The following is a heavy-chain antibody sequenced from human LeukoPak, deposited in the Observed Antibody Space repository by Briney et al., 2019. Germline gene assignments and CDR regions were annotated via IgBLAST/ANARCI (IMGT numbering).Heavy chain of an antibody. D-gene: IGHD4-11*01. J-gene: IGHJ6*03. CDR2: IRYNGRII. CDR1: GFIFSDFG. Sequence: GGSLKLSCAASGFIFSDFGMHWVRQAPGKGLEWVAFIRYNGRIINYADSVKGRFTISRDNSKNTLYLQMNSLRVADTAMYFCAKTLTTVTTSYYYMDVWGKGTTVTVSS. CDR3: AKTLTTVTTSYYYMDV. V-gene: IGHV3-30*02.